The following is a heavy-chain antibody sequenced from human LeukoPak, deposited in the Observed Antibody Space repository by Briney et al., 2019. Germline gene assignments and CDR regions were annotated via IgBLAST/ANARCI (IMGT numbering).Heavy chain of an antibody. CDR2: INHSGST. V-gene: IGHV4-30-2*01. J-gene: IGHJ5*02. D-gene: IGHD3-16*01. CDR3: ARHYGP. CDR1: GGSISSGGYS. Sequence: SQTLSLTCAVSGGSISSGGYSWSWIRQPPGKGLEWIGEINHSGSTNYNPSLKSRVTISVDTSKNQFSLKLSSVTAADTAVYYCARHYGPWGQGTLVTVSS.